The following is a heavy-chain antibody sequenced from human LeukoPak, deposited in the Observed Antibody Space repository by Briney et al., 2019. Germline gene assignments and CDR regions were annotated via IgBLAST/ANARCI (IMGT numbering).Heavy chain of an antibody. Sequence: WASVKVSCKASGYTFTSYDINWVRQATGQGLEWMGWMNPNSGNTGYAQKFQGRVTMTRNTSISTAYMELSSLRSEDTAVYYCARGGKISYYYYGMDVWGQGTTVTVSS. CDR2: MNPNSGNT. J-gene: IGHJ6*02. D-gene: IGHD2-15*01. CDR1: GYTFTSYD. V-gene: IGHV1-8*01. CDR3: ARGGKISYYYYGMDV.